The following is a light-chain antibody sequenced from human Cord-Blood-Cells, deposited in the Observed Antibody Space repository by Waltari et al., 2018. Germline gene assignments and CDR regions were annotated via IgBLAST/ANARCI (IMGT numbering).Light chain of an antibody. V-gene: IGKV1-39*01. CDR2: AAS. Sequence: DIQMTQSPSSLSASVGDIVTITCRASQSISSYLNWYQQKPGKAPKLLIYAASSLQSGVPSRFSGSGSGTDFTLTISSLQPEDFATYYCQQSYSTPTFGGGTKVEIK. CDR3: QQSYSTPT. CDR1: QSISSY. J-gene: IGKJ4*01.